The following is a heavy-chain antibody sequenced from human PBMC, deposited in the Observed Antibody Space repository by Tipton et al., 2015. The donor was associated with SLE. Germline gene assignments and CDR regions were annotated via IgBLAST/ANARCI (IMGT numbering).Heavy chain of an antibody. D-gene: IGHD6-19*01. J-gene: IGHJ1*01. Sequence: SLLLSFSSSGFTFSSYDMHWLRQVPGKGLEWVAVTWYDGSKKYYAESVKGRFTISRDNSKNTMYLQMNSLRDEDTAVYYCAKPLAGRYFQTWGQGTRVIVSP. CDR1: GFTFSSYD. V-gene: IGHV3-33*08. CDR3: AKPLAGRYFQT. CDR2: TWYDGSKK.